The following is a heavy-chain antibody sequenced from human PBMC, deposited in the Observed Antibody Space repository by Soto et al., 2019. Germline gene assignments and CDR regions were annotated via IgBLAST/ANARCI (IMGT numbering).Heavy chain of an antibody. Sequence: QVQLQESGPGLVKPSETLSLTCTVSGGSVRSGSSYWSWLRPPPGTGLEWFWYIHYRGSTNYNPSLKSRVTISVDTSKNQFSLKLSSVTAADTAVYYCARGSGPNDAFDIWGQGTMVTVSS. D-gene: IGHD2-15*01. CDR3: ARGSGPNDAFDI. CDR2: IHYRGST. J-gene: IGHJ3*02. CDR1: GGSVRSGSSY. V-gene: IGHV4-61*01.